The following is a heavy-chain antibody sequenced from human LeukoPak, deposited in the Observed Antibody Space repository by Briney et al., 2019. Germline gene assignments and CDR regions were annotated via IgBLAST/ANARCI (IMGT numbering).Heavy chain of an antibody. CDR3: ARRCIAAACVDV. CDR1: GGSISSYY. D-gene: IGHD6-13*01. CDR2: IYTSGST. J-gene: IGHJ6*04. Sequence: SETLSLTCTVSGGSISSYYWSWIRQPAGKGLEWIGRIYTSGSTNYNPSLKSRVTISVDKSKNQFSLKLSSVTAANTAVYYCARRCIAAACVDVWGKGTTVTVSS. V-gene: IGHV4-4*07.